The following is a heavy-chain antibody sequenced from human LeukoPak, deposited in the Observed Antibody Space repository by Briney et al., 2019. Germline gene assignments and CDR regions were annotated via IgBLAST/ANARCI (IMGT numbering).Heavy chain of an antibody. CDR1: GGSFSGYY. CDR2: INHSGST. D-gene: IGHD2-2*01. CDR3: ARGASLSDFDY. V-gene: IGHV4-34*01. Sequence: SGTLSLTCAVYGGSFSGYYWSWIRQPPGKGLEWIGEINHSGSTNYNPSLKSRVTISVDTSKNQFSLKLSSVTAADTAVYYCARGASLSDFDYWGQGTLVTVSS. J-gene: IGHJ4*02.